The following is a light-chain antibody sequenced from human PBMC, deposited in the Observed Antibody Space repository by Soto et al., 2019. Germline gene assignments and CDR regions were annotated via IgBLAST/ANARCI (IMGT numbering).Light chain of an antibody. CDR3: QKYSSVPV. V-gene: IGKV1-27*01. Sequence: DIQMTQSPTSLSASVGDRVTITCRASPGIRNYVAWYQQKPGKAPKLLIYAASTLQSGVPSRFSGSGSGTDFTLTINSLQPEDVATYSCQKYSSVPVFGPGTKVEIK. J-gene: IGKJ3*01. CDR1: PGIRNY. CDR2: AAS.